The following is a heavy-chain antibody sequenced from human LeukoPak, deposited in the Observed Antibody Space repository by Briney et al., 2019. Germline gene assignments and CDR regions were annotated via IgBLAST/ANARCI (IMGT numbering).Heavy chain of an antibody. CDR2: INHSGST. Sequence: SETLSLTCAVYGGSFSGYYWSWIRQPPGKGLEWIGEINHSGSTNYNPSLKSRVTISVDTSKNQFSLKLSSVTAADTAVYYCARSSGRDDAFDIWGQGTMVTVSS. V-gene: IGHV4-34*01. D-gene: IGHD6-6*01. CDR3: ARSSGRDDAFDI. J-gene: IGHJ3*02. CDR1: GGSFSGYY.